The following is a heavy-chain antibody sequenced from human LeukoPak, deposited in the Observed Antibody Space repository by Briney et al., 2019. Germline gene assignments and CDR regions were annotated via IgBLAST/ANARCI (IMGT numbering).Heavy chain of an antibody. CDR2: IYYSGST. Sequence: SETLSLTCTVSGGSISSYYWGWIRQPPGKGLEWIGSIYYSGSTYYNPSLKSRVTISVDTSKNQFSLKLSSVTAADTAVYYCARVGIVGAIYAFDIWGQGTMVTVSS. V-gene: IGHV4-39*01. CDR1: GGSISSYY. J-gene: IGHJ3*02. D-gene: IGHD1-26*01. CDR3: ARVGIVGAIYAFDI.